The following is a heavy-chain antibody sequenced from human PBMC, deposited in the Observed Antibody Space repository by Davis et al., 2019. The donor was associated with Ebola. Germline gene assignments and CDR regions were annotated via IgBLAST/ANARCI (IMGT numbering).Heavy chain of an antibody. D-gene: IGHD5-12*01. CDR1: GGTFSNNA. V-gene: IGHV1-69*13. J-gene: IGHJ4*02. CDR2: IIPILGTT. CDR3: ASSMGGYSGYDQG. Sequence: SVKVSCKASGGTFSNNAISWVRQAPGQGLEWMGGIIPILGTTHYAQKFQGRVTITADESKSTAYMELSSLRSEDTAVFYCASSMGGYSGYDQGWGQGTLVTVSS.